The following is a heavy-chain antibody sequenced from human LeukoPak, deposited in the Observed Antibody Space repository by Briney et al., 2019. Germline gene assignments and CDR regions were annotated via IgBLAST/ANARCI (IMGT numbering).Heavy chain of an antibody. CDR2: ISSSGRTT. CDR3: ARGGNIGYNYNAFDV. Sequence: GGSLRLSCAASGFTFSTYEMNWVRLAPGKGLEWVSFISSSGRTTYYADSVKGRITISRDNPKNSLYLQMNSLRAEGTAVFYCARGGNIGYNYNAFDVWGQGTMVTVSS. V-gene: IGHV3-48*03. J-gene: IGHJ3*01. CDR1: GFTFSTYE. D-gene: IGHD3-22*01.